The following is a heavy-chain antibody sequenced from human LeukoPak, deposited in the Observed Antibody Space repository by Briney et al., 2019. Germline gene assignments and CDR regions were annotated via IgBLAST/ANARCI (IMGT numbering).Heavy chain of an antibody. CDR1: GGSISSYY. V-gene: IGHV4-4*07. J-gene: IGHJ4*02. Sequence: SETLSLTCTVSGGSISSYYWSWIRQPAGKGLEWIGRIYTSGSTNYNPSLKSRVTMSVDASKNQISLKLSSVTAADTAVYYCARERSHYDSSGDDDYWGQGTLVTVSS. CDR2: IYTSGST. D-gene: IGHD3-22*01. CDR3: ARERSHYDSSGDDDY.